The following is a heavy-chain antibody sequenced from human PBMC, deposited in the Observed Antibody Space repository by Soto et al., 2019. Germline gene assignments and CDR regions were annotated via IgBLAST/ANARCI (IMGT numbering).Heavy chain of an antibody. Sequence: QVQLVESGGGVVQPGRSLRLSCAASGFTFSSYGMHWVRQAPGKGLEWVAVIWYDGSNKYYADSVKGRFTISRDNSKKTLYLQMNSLRAEDTAVYYCARAPYYYDSSGFPSIDYWGQGTLVTVSS. CDR1: GFTFSSYG. J-gene: IGHJ4*02. CDR2: IWYDGSNK. CDR3: ARAPYYYDSSGFPSIDY. V-gene: IGHV3-33*01. D-gene: IGHD3-22*01.